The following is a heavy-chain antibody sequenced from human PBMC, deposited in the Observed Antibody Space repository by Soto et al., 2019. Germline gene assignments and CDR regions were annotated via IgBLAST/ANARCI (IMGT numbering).Heavy chain of an antibody. CDR3: ARGGGVGVAGSAAFDM. J-gene: IGHJ3*02. D-gene: IGHD3-3*01. CDR2: INPATGAA. CDR1: GYPVTAYY. V-gene: IGHV1-2*02. Sequence: QLHLVQSGAVVKKPGASVTVSCSASGYPVTAYYMHWVRQAPGRGLEWMGGINPATGAAKYTQTFPGRVTMTRDPSTSTVFREVGGLTSEDTAVFYCARGGGVGVAGSAAFDMWGQGTLVTVSS.